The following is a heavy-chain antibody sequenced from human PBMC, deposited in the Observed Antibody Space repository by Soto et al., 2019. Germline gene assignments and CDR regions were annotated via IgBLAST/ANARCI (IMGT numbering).Heavy chain of an antibody. CDR2: IIPIFGTA. V-gene: IGHV1-69*13. J-gene: IGHJ5*02. Sequence: SVKVSCKASGGTFSSYAISWVRQAPGQGLEWMGGIIPIFGTANHAQKFQGRVTITADESTSTAYMELSSLRSEDTAVYYCARSGTMIVVADNWFDPWGQGTLVTVSS. CDR1: GGTFSSYA. CDR3: ARSGTMIVVADNWFDP. D-gene: IGHD3-22*01.